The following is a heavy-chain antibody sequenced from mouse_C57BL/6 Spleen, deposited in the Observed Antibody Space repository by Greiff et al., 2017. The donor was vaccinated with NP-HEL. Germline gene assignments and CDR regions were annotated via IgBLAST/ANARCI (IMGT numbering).Heavy chain of an antibody. CDR3: ARKNDYDVAMDC. Sequence: QVQLQQSGAELARPGASVKLSCKASGYTFTSYTMHWVKQRPGQGLDWIGYINPSSGYTKYNQKFKDKATLTADKSSSTAYMQLSSLTSEDSAVYYCARKNDYDVAMDCWGQGTSVSAS. D-gene: IGHD2-4*01. CDR2: INPSSGYT. V-gene: IGHV1-4*01. CDR1: GYTFTSYT. J-gene: IGHJ4*01.